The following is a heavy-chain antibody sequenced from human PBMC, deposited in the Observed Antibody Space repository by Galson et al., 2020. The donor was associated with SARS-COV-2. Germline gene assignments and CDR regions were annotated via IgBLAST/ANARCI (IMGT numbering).Heavy chain of an antibody. Sequence: NSGGSLRLSCAASGFPFSTYSMNWLRLAPGKGLEWVSSISTSSSYTYYVDSVKGRFSISRDNPRNSLYLQMNSLRAEDTAVYYCARDEGIRGYNYGRLYYGMDVWGQGTTVTVSS. D-gene: IGHD5-18*01. V-gene: IGHV3-21*01. CDR2: ISTSSSYT. J-gene: IGHJ6*02. CDR3: ARDEGIRGYNYGRLYYGMDV. CDR1: GFPFSTYS.